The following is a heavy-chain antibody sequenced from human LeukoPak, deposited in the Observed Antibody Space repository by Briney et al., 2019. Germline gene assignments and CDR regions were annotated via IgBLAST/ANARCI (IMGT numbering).Heavy chain of an antibody. V-gene: IGHV6-1*01. CDR3: ARGTRYSSGWTFDY. Sequence: SQTLSLTCDISGDSVSSNSAAWNWIRQSPSRGLEWLGRTYYRSKWYNDYAVSVKSRITINPDTSKNQFSLQVNSVTPEGTAVYYCARGTRYSSGWTFDYWGQGTLVTVSS. CDR2: TYYRSKWYN. D-gene: IGHD6-19*01. J-gene: IGHJ4*02. CDR1: GDSVSSNSAA.